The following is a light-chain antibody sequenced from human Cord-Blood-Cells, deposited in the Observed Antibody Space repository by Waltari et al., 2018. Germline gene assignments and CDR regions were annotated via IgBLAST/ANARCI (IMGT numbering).Light chain of an antibody. Sequence: QSALTQPASVSGSPGQSITISCTGTSSDVGSHNLVSWYQQHPGKAPKLMIYEGSKRPSGVSNRFSGSKSGNTASLTISGLQAEDEADYYCCSYAGSSTFYWVFGGGTKLTVL. CDR2: EGS. V-gene: IGLV2-23*03. J-gene: IGLJ3*02. CDR1: SSDVGSHNL. CDR3: CSYAGSSTFYWV.